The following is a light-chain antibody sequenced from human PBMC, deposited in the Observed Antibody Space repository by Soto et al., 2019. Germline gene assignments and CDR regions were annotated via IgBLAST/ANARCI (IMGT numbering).Light chain of an antibody. CDR3: QQYNSYPWT. CDR2: KAS. CDR1: QSISSW. V-gene: IGKV1-5*03. J-gene: IGKJ1*01. Sequence: DIPMTQSPSTLSASVGDRVTITCRASQSISSWLAWYQQKPGKAPKLLIHKASSLESGVPSRFSGSGSGTEFTLTISSLQPGDFATYYCQQYNSYPWTFGQGTKVEIK.